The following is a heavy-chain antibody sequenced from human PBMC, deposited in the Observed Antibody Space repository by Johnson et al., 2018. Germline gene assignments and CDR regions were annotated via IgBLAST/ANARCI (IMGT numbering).Heavy chain of an antibody. CDR3: AKDMGPMMVPGAFDI. Sequence: VQLVESGGGLVQPGRSLRLSCAASGFTFDDYAMHWVRQAPGKGLEWVSGISWNSGGVGYADSVKGRFTISRDNAKNSLYLQMNSLRAEDTALYYCAKDMGPMMVPGAFDIWGQGTMVTVSS. V-gene: IGHV3-9*01. CDR2: ISWNSGGV. J-gene: IGHJ3*02. CDR1: GFTFDDYA. D-gene: IGHD2-15*01.